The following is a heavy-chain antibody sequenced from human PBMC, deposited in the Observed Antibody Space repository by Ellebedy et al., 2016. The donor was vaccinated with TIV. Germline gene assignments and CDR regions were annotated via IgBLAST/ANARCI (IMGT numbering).Heavy chain of an antibody. CDR1: GYSISSGYY. CDR3: AAYYGGRFDY. V-gene: IGHV4-61*01. D-gene: IGHD4-23*01. J-gene: IGHJ4*02. CDR2: IYYIGIT. Sequence: MPSETLSLTCTVSGYSISSGYYWGWIRQPPGTGLEFIGYIYYIGITNYNPSLESRVAISIDTSENQFSLRLSSVTAADTAVYYCAAYYGGRFDYWGQGTLVTVSS.